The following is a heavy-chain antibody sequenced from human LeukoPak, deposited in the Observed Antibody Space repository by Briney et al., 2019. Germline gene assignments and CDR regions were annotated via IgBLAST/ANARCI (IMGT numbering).Heavy chain of an antibody. CDR2: ISSSSSYI. J-gene: IGHJ4*02. V-gene: IGHV3-21*01. D-gene: IGHD3-10*01. Sequence: GGSLRLSCAASGFTFSSYSMNWVRQAPGKGLEWVSSISSSSSYIYYADSVKGRFTISRDNAKNSLYLQMNSLRAEDTAVYYCARVPGGPFYYFDYWGQGTLVTVSS. CDR3: ARVPGGPFYYFDY. CDR1: GFTFSSYS.